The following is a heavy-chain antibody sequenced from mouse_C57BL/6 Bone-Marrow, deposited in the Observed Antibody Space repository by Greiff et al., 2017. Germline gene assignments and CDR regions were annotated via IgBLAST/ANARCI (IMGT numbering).Heavy chain of an antibody. D-gene: IGHD2-4*01. CDR2: IHPNSGST. J-gene: IGHJ2*01. Sequence: QVQLKQPGAELVKPGASVKLSCKASGYTFTSYWMHWVKQRPGQGLEWIGMIHPNSGSTNYNEKFKSKATLTVDKSSSTAYMQLSSLTSEDSAVYYCARELRLSWYFDYWGQGTTLTVSS. CDR1: GYTFTSYW. V-gene: IGHV1-64*01. CDR3: ARELRLSWYFDY.